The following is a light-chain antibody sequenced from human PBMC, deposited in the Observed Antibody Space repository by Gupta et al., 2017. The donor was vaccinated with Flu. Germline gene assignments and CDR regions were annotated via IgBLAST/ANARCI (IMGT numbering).Light chain of an antibody. CDR3: SSDTSSSTYV. Sequence: SSTISCTGTSIDVGGYYYVTWHHHHPSKPLNLLIYEVSNRPAAVASRFSVSKSGNTASLTISGLQAEDDADYYCSSDTSSSTYVFGTGTRVTVL. CDR2: EVS. J-gene: IGLJ1*01. CDR1: SIDVGGYYY. V-gene: IGLV2-14*01.